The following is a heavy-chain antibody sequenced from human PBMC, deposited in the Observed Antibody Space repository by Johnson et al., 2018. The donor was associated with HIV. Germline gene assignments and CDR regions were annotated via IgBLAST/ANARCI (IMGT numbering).Heavy chain of an antibody. D-gene: IGHD3-22*01. V-gene: IGHV3-64*01. J-gene: IGHJ3*02. CDR1: GFTFSSYA. CDR3: AKGFYDSSGTDSFHI. CDR2: ISSNGGST. Sequence: VQLVESGGGLVQPGGSLRLSCAASGFTFSSYAMYWVRQAPGKGLEYVSAISSNGGSTYYANSVKGRFTISRDNSKNTLYLQMGSLRVEDMAVYYCAKGFYDSSGTDSFHIWGQGTMVTVSS.